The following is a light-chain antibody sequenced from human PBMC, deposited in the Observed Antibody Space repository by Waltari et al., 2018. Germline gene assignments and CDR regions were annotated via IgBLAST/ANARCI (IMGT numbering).Light chain of an antibody. Sequence: SYVLTQPPSVSVAPRPTARIACGGDNIESKSGPWYQQRPGQAPVMLITYDSDRPSGIPERFSGSNSGNTATLTVTGVEAEDEADYYCQLWDSTTDHLVFGGGTKLTVL. CDR3: QLWDSTTDHLV. J-gene: IGLJ2*01. V-gene: IGLV3-21*01. CDR2: YDS. CDR1: NIESKS.